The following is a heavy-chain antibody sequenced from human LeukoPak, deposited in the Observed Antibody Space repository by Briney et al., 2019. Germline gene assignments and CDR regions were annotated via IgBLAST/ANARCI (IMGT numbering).Heavy chain of an antibody. CDR2: INPNSGGT. CDR1: GYTFTGYY. V-gene: IGHV1-2*06. CDR3: ARERYDILTGYGH. D-gene: IGHD3-9*01. Sequence: ASVKVSCKASGYTFTGYYMHWVRQAPGQGLEWMGQINPNSGGTNYAQKFQGRVTMTRDTSISTAYMELSRLRSDDTAVYYCARERYDILTGYGHWGQGTLVTVS. J-gene: IGHJ4*02.